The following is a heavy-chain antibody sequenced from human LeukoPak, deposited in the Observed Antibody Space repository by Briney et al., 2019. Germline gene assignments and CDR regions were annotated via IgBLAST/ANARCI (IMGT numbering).Heavy chain of an antibody. Sequence: SETLSLTCTVSGGSISSYYWSWIRQPPGKGLEWIGYIYYSGSTNYNPSLKSRATISVDTSKNQFSLKLSSVTAADTAVYYCARHHRIAARGLGWFDPWGQGTLVTVSS. CDR2: IYYSGST. J-gene: IGHJ5*02. D-gene: IGHD6-13*01. V-gene: IGHV4-59*01. CDR1: GGSISSYY. CDR3: ARHHRIAARGLGWFDP.